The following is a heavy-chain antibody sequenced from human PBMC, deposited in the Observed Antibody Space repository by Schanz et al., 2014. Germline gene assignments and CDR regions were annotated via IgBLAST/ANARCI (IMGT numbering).Heavy chain of an antibody. CDR2: IYASGAT. Sequence: EVQLVESGGYLVQPGGSLRLSCVVSGFTVSSDHMSWVRQAPGKGLEWVSTIYASGATYYADSVKRRFTISRDISKNTLYLQMNSLRAEDTAVYYCARDLEGYDGGGGGFDPWGQGTLVTVSS. J-gene: IGHJ5*02. CDR3: ARDLEGYDGGGGGFDP. D-gene: IGHD2-21*01. V-gene: IGHV3-66*01. CDR1: GFTVSSDH.